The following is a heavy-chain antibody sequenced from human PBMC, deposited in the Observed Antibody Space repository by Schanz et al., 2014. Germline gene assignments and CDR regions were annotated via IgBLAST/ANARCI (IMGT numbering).Heavy chain of an antibody. CDR2: INQSGRA. CDR3: ARGYDFWSGLRGGDY. J-gene: IGHJ4*02. CDR1: GGSLSGYY. D-gene: IGHD3-3*01. Sequence: QVQLQQWGAGLLKPSETLSLSCAVYGGSLSGYYWGWVRQPPRKGLEWIGEINQSGRASYNPSLTSRVPISVDTANNQFSLKVTSVTAADTALYFCARGYDFWSGLRGGDYWGQGTLVTVSS. V-gene: IGHV4-34*01.